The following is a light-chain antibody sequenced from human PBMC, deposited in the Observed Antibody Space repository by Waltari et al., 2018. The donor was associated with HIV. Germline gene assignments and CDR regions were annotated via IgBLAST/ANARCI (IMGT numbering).Light chain of an antibody. Sequence: QSALTQPASVSGSPGQSITLSCTRTSSDVATYQLVSWYQQHPGKAPKLMIYEVSKWPSGVSDRFSGSKSGDTASLTSSGLQAEDEADYYCCSYVSNVIFGGGTKLTVL. CDR2: EVS. CDR1: SSDVATYQL. J-gene: IGLJ2*01. V-gene: IGLV2-23*02. CDR3: CSYVSNVI.